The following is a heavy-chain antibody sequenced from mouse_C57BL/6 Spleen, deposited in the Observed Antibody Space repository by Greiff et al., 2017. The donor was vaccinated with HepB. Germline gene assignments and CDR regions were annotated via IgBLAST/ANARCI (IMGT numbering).Heavy chain of an antibody. CDR2: ISEGGSYT. J-gene: IGHJ3*01. CDR3: IYDYDGFAY. V-gene: IGHV5-4*01. Sequence: EVQLVESGGGLGKPGGSLKLSCAASGFTFSSYAMSWVGQTPEKRLEWVATISEGGSYTYYPDNLKGRCTISRDNDKNSLYMKMSHLKSEDTAMYYCIYDYDGFAYWCQGTLVTVSS. D-gene: IGHD2-4*01. CDR1: GFTFSSYA.